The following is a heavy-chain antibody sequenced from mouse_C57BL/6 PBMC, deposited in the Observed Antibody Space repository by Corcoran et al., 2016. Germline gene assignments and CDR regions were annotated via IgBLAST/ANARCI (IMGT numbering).Heavy chain of an antibody. V-gene: IGHV9-3*01. CDR3: ARFPFITTVVATSYLDY. CDR2: INTSSGVP. CDR1: VYTFTTYG. Sequence: QIQLVQSGPELKKPRGTAKISCKASVYTFTTYGMSWLEQAPGKGLKWRGWINTSSGVPTYADDFKGRFDFSLETSASTADLQSNNLKNEDTATYFCARFPFITTVVATSYLDYWGQGTTLTVSS. J-gene: IGHJ2*01. D-gene: IGHD1-1*01.